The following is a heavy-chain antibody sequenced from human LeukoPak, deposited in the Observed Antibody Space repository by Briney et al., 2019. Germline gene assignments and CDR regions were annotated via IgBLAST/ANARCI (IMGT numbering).Heavy chain of an antibody. J-gene: IGHJ6*02. CDR3: ARGNRLYYYYYGMDV. Sequence: PGGSLRLSCAASGFTFSSYGMHWVRQAPGKGLEWVAVIWYDGSNKYYADSVKGRFTISRDNSKNTLYLQMNSLRAEDTAVYYCARGNRLYYYYYGMDVWGQGTTVTVSS. CDR1: GFTFSSYG. CDR2: IWYDGSNK. V-gene: IGHV3-33*08. D-gene: IGHD1-14*01.